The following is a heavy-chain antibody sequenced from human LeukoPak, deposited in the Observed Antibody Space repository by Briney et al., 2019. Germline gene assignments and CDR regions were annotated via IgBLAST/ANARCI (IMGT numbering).Heavy chain of an antibody. D-gene: IGHD4-23*01. CDR3: ARDRRGGKPYYFDN. CDR2: IYTSGST. Sequence: PSETLSLTCTVSGGSISSGSYYWSWIRQPAGKGLEWIGRIYTSGSTNYNPSLKSRVTISVDTSKNQFSLKLSSVTAADTAVYYCARDRRGGKPYYFDNWGQGTLVIVSS. J-gene: IGHJ4*02. V-gene: IGHV4-61*02. CDR1: GGSISSGSYY.